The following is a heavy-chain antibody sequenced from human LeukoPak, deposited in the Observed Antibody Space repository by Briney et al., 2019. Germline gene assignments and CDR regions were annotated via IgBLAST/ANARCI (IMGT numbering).Heavy chain of an antibody. CDR2: INPSGGST. D-gene: IGHD5-12*01. J-gene: IGHJ4*02. Sequence: GASVKVSCKAFGYSLTNYYVHWVRQDPGQGLELMGEINPSGGSTSYAQKFQGRITVTRDTYTNTVYMDLSSLRSEDTATYYCARGAPTTRIGAGRFDYWGQGSLLTVAS. CDR3: ARGAPTTRIGAGRFDY. CDR1: GYSLTNYY. V-gene: IGHV1-46*01.